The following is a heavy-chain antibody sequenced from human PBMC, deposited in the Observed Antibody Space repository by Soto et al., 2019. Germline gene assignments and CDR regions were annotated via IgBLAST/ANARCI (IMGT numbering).Heavy chain of an antibody. J-gene: IGHJ4*02. Sequence: GGSLRLSCAASGFTFSSYGMHWVRQAPGKGLEWVAVISYDGSNKYYADSVKGRFTISRDNSKNTLYLQMNSLRAEDTAVYYCANGATYYDSSGPFDYWGQGTLVTVSS. V-gene: IGHV3-30*18. CDR3: ANGATYYDSSGPFDY. D-gene: IGHD3-22*01. CDR1: GFTFSSYG. CDR2: ISYDGSNK.